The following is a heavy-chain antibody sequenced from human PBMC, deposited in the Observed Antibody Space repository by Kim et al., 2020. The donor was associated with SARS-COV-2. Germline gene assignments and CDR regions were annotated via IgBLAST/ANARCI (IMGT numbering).Heavy chain of an antibody. Sequence: SETLSLSCSVSGGSFSGSSSCWGWIRQSPGKSLEWIGSVCYGGNTYYSPSLKSRATISSQFSLKLTSVTAADTAMYYCARHHRYYYDSSGNYEPYFDHWG. V-gene: IGHV4-39*01. CDR2: VCYGGNT. CDR1: GGSFSGSSSC. J-gene: IGHJ4*01. D-gene: IGHD3-22*01. CDR3: ARHHRYYYDSSGNYEPYFDH.